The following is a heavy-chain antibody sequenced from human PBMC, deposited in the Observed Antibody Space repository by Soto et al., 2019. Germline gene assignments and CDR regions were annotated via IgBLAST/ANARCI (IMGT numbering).Heavy chain of an antibody. J-gene: IGHJ4*02. CDR3: ARGEQWLVDY. CDR2: ISYDGSNR. V-gene: IGHV3-30-3*01. CDR1: GFTFSSYA. D-gene: IGHD6-19*01. Sequence: PGGSLRLSCAASGFTFSSYAMHWVRQAPGKGLEWVTVISYDGSNRDYADSVKGRFTISRDNSKNTLYLQMNSLRTEDSAMYYCARGEQWLVDYWGQGTLVTVSS.